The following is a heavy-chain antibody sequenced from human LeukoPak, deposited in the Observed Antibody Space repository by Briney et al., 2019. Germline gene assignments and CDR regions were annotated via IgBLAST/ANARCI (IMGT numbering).Heavy chain of an antibody. CDR1: GGSISSYY. D-gene: IGHD3-9*01. V-gene: IGHV4-59*01. Sequence: SETLSLTCTVSGGSISSYYWSWIRQPPGKGLEWIGYIYYSGSTNYNPSLKSRVTISVDTSKNQFSLKLSSVTAADTAVYYCARVSYDILTGYPERRGYYGMDVWGQGTMVTVSS. J-gene: IGHJ6*02. CDR3: ARVSYDILTGYPERRGYYGMDV. CDR2: IYYSGST.